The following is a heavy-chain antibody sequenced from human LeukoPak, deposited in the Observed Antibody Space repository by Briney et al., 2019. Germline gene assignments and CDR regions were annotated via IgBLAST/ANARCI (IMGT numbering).Heavy chain of an antibody. J-gene: IGHJ4*02. CDR3: ARGDYYGSGSDHYYFDY. CDR1: GGSISSSSYY. CDR2: IYYSGST. V-gene: IGHV4-39*07. D-gene: IGHD3-10*01. Sequence: SETLSLTCTVSGGSISSSSYYWGWIRQPPGKGLEWIGNIYYSGSTNYNPSLKSRVTISVDTSKNQFSLKLSSVTAADTAVYYCARGDYYGSGSDHYYFDYWGQGTLVTVSS.